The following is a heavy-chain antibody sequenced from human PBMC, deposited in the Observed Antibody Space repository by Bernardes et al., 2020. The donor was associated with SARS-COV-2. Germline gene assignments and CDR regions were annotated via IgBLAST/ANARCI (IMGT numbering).Heavy chain of an antibody. J-gene: IGHJ4*02. CDR1: GGSISSVGYY. V-gene: IGHV4-31*03. Sequence: SEPLSLTCTVSGGSISSVGYYWRWLLQHPGKGLEWIGYIYYSGSTYYNPSLKSRVTISVETSKNQYSLKLSSVTAADTAVYFCAKQSLRTGPLTYWGQGTLVTVSA. D-gene: IGHD4-4*01. CDR3: AKQSLRTGPLTY. CDR2: IYYSGST.